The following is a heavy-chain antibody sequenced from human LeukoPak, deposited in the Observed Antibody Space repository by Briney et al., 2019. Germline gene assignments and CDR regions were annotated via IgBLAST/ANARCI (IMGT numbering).Heavy chain of an antibody. D-gene: IGHD3-22*01. CDR3: ASPHYYDSSGFLP. CDR2: IRYDGSNK. V-gene: IGHV3-30*02. CDR1: GFTFSSYG. J-gene: IGHJ5*02. Sequence: GGSLRLSCAASGFTFSSYGMHWVRQAPGKGLEWVAFIRYDGSNKYYADSVKGRFTISRDNSKNTLYLQMNSLRAEDTAVYYCASPHYYDSSGFLPWGQGTLVTVSS.